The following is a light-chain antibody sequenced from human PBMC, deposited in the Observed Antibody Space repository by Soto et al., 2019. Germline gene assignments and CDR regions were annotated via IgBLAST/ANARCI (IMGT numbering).Light chain of an antibody. Sequence: DIRMTQFPSTLSASVGDQVTITCRASQNIQSFLAWYQQKPGKAPKLLIYLASRLEGGVPSRFSGSGSGTEFTLTINSLQPDDFAIYFCQQYNSHSYYSFGQGTKLEVK. J-gene: IGKJ2*03. CDR3: QQYNSHSYYS. CDR2: LAS. V-gene: IGKV1-5*03. CDR1: QNIQSF.